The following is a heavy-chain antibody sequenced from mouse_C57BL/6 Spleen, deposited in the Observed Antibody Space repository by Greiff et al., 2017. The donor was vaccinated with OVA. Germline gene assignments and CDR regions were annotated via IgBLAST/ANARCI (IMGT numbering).Heavy chain of an antibody. CDR2: IWTGGGT. V-gene: IGHV2-9-1*01. CDR3: ARYGYDVDWYFDV. D-gene: IGHD2-2*01. Sequence: VKLMESGPGLVAPSQSLSITCTVSGFSLTSYAVSWIRQPPGKSLEWLGVIWTGGGTNYNSALKSRLSISKDNSKSQVFLKMNSLQTDDTARYYCARYGYDVDWYFDVWGTGTTVTVSS. J-gene: IGHJ1*03. CDR1: GFSLTSYA.